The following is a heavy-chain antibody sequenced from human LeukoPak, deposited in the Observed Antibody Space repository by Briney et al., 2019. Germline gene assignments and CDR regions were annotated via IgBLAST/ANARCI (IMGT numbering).Heavy chain of an antibody. CDR1: GYTFTSYA. CDR2: INAGNGNT. J-gene: IGHJ4*02. V-gene: IGHV1-3*01. Sequence: ASVKVSCKATGYTFTSYAMHWVRQAPGQRLEWMGWINAGNGNTKYSQKFQGRVTITRDTSASTAYMELSSLRSEDTAVYYCARASPRWQLDGYWGQGTLVTVSS. CDR3: ARASPRWQLDGY. D-gene: IGHD2-15*01.